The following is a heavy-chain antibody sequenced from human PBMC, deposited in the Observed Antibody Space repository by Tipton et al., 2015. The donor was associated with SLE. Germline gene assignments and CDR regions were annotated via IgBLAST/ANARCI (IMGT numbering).Heavy chain of an antibody. J-gene: IGHJ3*02. CDR1: GSFIRNGYP. CDR2: FFYGGTP. Sequence: TLSLTCSVSGSFIRNGYPWGWFRQSPVKGLEWIGTFFYGGTPKYNPSPQSRVTMSVETSRTQFSLRVNSVTVADTAVYFCARSYMKHDVGVFHIWGQGTMVTVSS. CDR3: ARSYMKHDVGVFHI. V-gene: IGHV4-38-2*02. D-gene: IGHD3-10*01.